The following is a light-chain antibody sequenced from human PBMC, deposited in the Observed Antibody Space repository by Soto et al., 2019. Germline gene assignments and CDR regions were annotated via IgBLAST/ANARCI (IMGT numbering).Light chain of an antibody. J-gene: IGKJ1*01. CDR3: RQYNSWLWT. Sequence: EIVMTQSPATLSVSPGEGATLSCRASQSVSSKLAWYQQKPGQAPRLLIYGASTRATGIPARFSGSGPGTEFTLIISSLQSEDSAVYYCRQYNSWLWTFGQGTKVDIK. CDR1: QSVSSK. CDR2: GAS. V-gene: IGKV3-15*01.